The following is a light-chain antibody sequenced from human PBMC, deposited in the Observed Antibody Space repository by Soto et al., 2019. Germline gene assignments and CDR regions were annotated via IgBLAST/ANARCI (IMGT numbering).Light chain of an antibody. V-gene: IGKV3-11*01. J-gene: IGKJ3*01. CDR2: DTS. CDR3: QQRGGWPPVFT. CDR1: QSVNTF. Sequence: EIELTQSPGTLSLSPGEGATLSCRASQSVNTFLAWYQQKPGQTPRLLIYDTSNRTTGIPARFSGSGSGTDFTLTISSLEPEDFAVYYCQQRGGWPPVFTFGPGTKVDIK.